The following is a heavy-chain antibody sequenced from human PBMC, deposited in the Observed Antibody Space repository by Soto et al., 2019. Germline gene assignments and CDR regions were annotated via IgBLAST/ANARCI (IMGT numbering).Heavy chain of an antibody. CDR3: AHTSRKVRGFDY. D-gene: IGHD3-10*01. V-gene: IGHV2-5*02. CDR1: GFSLSTSGVG. Sequence: QITLKESGPTLVKPTQTLTLTCTFSGFSLSTSGVGVGWIRQPPGKALECLALIYWDDDERYSPSLTSRLTNTKDTSKNQVVLTMTYMDPVDTGTYFCAHTSRKVRGFDYWGQGTLVTVSS. J-gene: IGHJ4*02. CDR2: IYWDDDE.